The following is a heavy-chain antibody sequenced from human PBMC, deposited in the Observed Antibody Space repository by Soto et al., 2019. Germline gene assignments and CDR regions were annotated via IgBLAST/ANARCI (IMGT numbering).Heavy chain of an antibody. J-gene: IGHJ5*02. Sequence: PGGSQRLSCAASGCNFRSYAMHWVRQAPGKGLEWVAVISYDGSNKYYADSVKGRFTISRDNSKNTLYLQMNSLRAEDTAVYYCARDYDSSGYSWFDPWGQGTLVTVSS. CDR1: GCNFRSYA. CDR2: ISYDGSNK. D-gene: IGHD3-22*01. CDR3: ARDYDSSGYSWFDP. V-gene: IGHV3-30-3*01.